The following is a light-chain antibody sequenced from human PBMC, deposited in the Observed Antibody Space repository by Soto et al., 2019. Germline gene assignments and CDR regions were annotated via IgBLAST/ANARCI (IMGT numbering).Light chain of an antibody. J-gene: IGLJ1*01. V-gene: IGLV2-14*01. CDR3: SSYASSTTPYV. Sequence: QSVLTQPASVSGSAGQSITFSCTGTSSDVGAYNYVSWYQQHPGKAPKLMIYEVSNRPSGVSNRFSGSKSGNTDSLTISGLQIEDEADYYCSSYASSTTPYVLGTGTKVTVL. CDR2: EVS. CDR1: SSDVGAYNY.